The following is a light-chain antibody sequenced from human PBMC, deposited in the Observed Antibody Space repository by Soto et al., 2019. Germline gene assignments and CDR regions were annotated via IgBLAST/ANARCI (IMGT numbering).Light chain of an antibody. V-gene: IGLV2-8*01. CDR2: EVS. CDR1: SSDVGDYNY. CDR3: SSYAGSNNFGV. Sequence: QSALTQPPSASGSPGQSVTISCTGTSSDVGDYNYVSWYQHHPGKAPKLMIYEVSKRPSGVPDRFSGSKSGNTASLTVSGLQAEDVADYYCSSYAGSNNFGVFGGGTKLTVL. J-gene: IGLJ2*01.